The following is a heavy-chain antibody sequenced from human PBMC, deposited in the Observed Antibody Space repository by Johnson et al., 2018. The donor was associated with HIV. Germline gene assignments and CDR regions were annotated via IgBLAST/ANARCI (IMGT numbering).Heavy chain of an antibody. D-gene: IGHD3-22*01. J-gene: IGHJ3*02. CDR1: GFTVSSNY. V-gene: IGHV3-53*01. CDR2: IYSGGST. Sequence: EQLVESGGGLIQPGGSLRLSCAASGFTVSSNYMSWVRQAPGKGLEWVSVIYSGGSTYYADSVKGRFTISRDNSKNTVLLQMNRLRAEDTALYYCARQHYYDSSGQGGGLDIWGQGTMVTVSS. CDR3: ARQHYYDSSGQGGGLDI.